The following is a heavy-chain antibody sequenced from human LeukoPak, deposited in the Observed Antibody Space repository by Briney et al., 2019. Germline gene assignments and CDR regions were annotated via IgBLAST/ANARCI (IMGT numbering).Heavy chain of an antibody. D-gene: IGHD3-9*01. CDR3: TKSALTGDQFDS. V-gene: IGHV3-43D*03. CDR1: GFTFDDYV. Sequence: GGSLRLSCAAPGFTFDDYVMHWVRQAPGKGLEWVSLITWDGGTTSYADSVQGRFTISRDNNKNSLYLQMKSLRPDDTAFYYCTKSALTGDQFDSWGQGTLVTVSS. J-gene: IGHJ4*02. CDR2: ITWDGGTT.